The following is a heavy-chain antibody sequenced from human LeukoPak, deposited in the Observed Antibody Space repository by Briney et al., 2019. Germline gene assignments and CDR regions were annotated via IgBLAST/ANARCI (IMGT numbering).Heavy chain of an antibody. CDR1: GYSFANYW. J-gene: IGHJ4*02. CDR3: ATKLHGDYFDY. V-gene: IGHV5-51*01. CDR2: IYPGDSDA. D-gene: IGHD4-17*01. Sequence: GESLKISCKGSGYSFANYWIGWVRQMPGKGLEWMGFIYPGDSDARYSPSFQGQVTLSADKSINTAYLQWSSLRASDTAMYYCATKLHGDYFDYWGQGSLVIVSS.